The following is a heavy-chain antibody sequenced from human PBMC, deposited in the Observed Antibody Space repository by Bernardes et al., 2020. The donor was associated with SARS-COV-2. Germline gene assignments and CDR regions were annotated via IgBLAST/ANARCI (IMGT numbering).Heavy chain of an antibody. D-gene: IGHD3-10*01. CDR2: ISAATGET. J-gene: IGHJ4*02. CDR1: GYTLTNYA. CDR3: ARGNGSGAWLIDY. V-gene: IGHV1-3*01. Sequence: ASVKVSCKASGYTLTNYATHWVRQAPGQRLEWMGFISAATGETKYSQEFQGRVAITRDTSAITDYMELSSLRSEDTAVYYCARGNGSGAWLIDYWGQGALVTVSS.